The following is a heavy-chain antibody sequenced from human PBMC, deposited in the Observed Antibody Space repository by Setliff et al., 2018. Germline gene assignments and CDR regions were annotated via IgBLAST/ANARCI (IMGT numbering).Heavy chain of an antibody. CDR2: IIPILNKP. J-gene: IGHJ3*02. Sequence: SVKVSCKASGGSFRTSSISWVRQAPGQGLEWMGGIIPILNKPNYAQSFQGRVAITADKSTTTSYMELSGLRSEDTALYFCATDLKFTRFCFGSNCYSGAFEMWGQGTMVTVPS. CDR1: GGSFRTSS. V-gene: IGHV1-69*10. D-gene: IGHD2-21*02. CDR3: ATDLKFTRFCFGSNCYSGAFEM.